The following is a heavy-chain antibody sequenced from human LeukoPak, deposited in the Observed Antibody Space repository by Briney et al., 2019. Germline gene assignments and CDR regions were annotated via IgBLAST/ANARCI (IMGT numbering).Heavy chain of an antibody. D-gene: IGHD3-3*01. J-gene: IGHJ4*02. V-gene: IGHV3-21*04. CDR2: ISSSSSYI. CDR1: GFTFSSYA. CDR3: AKPGNPTRLLAWLSPDYFDY. Sequence: PGGSLRLSCAASGFTFSSYAMSWVRQAPGKGLEWVSCISSSSSYIYYADSVKGRFTISRDNAKNSLYLQMNSLRAEDTAVYYCAKPGNPTRLLAWLSPDYFDYWGQGTLVTVSS.